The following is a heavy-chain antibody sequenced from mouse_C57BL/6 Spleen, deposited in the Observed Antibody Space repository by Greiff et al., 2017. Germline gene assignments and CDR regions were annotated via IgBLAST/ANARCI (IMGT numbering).Heavy chain of an antibody. Sequence: QVQLKESGAELVRPGSSVKLSCKASGYTFTSYWMHWVKQRPIQGLEWIGNIDPSDSETHYNQKFKDKATLTVDKSSSTAYMQLSSLTSEDSAVYYCARKWAYYSNFDYWGQGTTLTVSS. V-gene: IGHV1-52*01. CDR1: GYTFTSYW. J-gene: IGHJ2*01. CDR2: IDPSDSET. CDR3: ARKWAYYSNFDY. D-gene: IGHD2-5*01.